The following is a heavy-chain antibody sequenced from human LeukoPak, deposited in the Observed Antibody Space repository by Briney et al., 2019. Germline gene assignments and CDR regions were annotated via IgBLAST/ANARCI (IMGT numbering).Heavy chain of an antibody. CDR2: INPNSGGT. D-gene: IGHD3-3*01. CDR1: GYTFTGYY. J-gene: IGHJ5*02. V-gene: IGHV1-2*04. Sequence: ASVKVSCKASGYTFTGYYMHWVRQAPGQGLEWMGWINPNSGGTNYAQKFQGWVTMTRDTSISTAYMELSRLRSDDTAVYYCARGTRLPYYDFWSGHSPYNWYDPWGQGTLVTVSS. CDR3: ARGTRLPYYDFWSGHSPYNWYDP.